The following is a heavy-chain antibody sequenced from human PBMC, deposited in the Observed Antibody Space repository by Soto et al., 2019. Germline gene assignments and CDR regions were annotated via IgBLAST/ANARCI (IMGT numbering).Heavy chain of an antibody. D-gene: IGHD6-13*01. J-gene: IGHJ1*01. CDR3: ASDGGYSSTEYFQH. CDR2: IIPIFGTA. Sequence: QVQLVQSGAEVKKPGSSVKVSCKASGGTFSSYAISWVRQAPGQGLEWMGGIIPIFGTANYAQKFQGRVTXNAYEXXITAYMELSSLGSEDTAVYYCASDGGYSSTEYFQHWGQGTLVTVSS. CDR1: GGTFSSYA. V-gene: IGHV1-69*12.